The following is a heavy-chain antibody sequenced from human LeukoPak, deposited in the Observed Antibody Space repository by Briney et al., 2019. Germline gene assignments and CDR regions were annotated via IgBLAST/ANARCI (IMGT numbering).Heavy chain of an antibody. D-gene: IGHD3-3*02. Sequence: GGSLRLSCATSGFIVSNTYMTWVRQAPGKGLEWVSVIHNDGSTYYADSVKGRFTISRDNSKNMLFLRMNSLRVEDTAVYFCASLARDYWGQGTLVSVSS. CDR1: GFIVSNTY. V-gene: IGHV3-53*01. CDR3: ASLARDY. CDR2: IHNDGST. J-gene: IGHJ4*02.